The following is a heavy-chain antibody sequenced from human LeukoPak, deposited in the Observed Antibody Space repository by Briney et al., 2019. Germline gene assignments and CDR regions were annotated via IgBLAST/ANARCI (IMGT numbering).Heavy chain of an antibody. CDR3: ARKKIGDYCFDY. D-gene: IGHD4-17*01. CDR2: ISGSGGST. J-gene: IGHJ4*02. Sequence: GGSLRLSCAASGFTFSGYAMSWVRQAPGKGLEWVSIISGSGGSTYYADSVKGRFTISRDNSKNTLYLQMNSLRAEDTAVYYCARKKIGDYCFDYWGQGTLVTVSS. V-gene: IGHV3-23*01. CDR1: GFTFSGYA.